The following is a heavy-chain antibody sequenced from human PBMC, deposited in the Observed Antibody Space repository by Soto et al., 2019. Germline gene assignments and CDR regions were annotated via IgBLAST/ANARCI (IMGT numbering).Heavy chain of an antibody. CDR2: IRGSNGRI. J-gene: IGHJ3*02. CDR1: GFTFSTYA. V-gene: IGHV3-23*01. Sequence: PGGSLRLSCAASGFTFSTYAMSWVRQAPGKGLEWISNIRGSNGRIDYADSVKGRFTISRDNSKNTLYLEMNSLRAEDTAVYYSANDFGDPYAFDIWGQGAMVTVSS. CDR3: ANDFGDPYAFDI. D-gene: IGHD2-21*01.